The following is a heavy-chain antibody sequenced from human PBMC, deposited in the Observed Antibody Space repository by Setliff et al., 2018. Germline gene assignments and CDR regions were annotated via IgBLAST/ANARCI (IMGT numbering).Heavy chain of an antibody. J-gene: IGHJ5*02. D-gene: IGHD3-22*01. V-gene: IGHV4-31*03. CDR3: ARASHSYGSPNWFDP. CDR2: IFYNGNT. CDR1: GDFISSGGYT. Sequence: PSETLSLTCNVSGDFISSGGYTWNWIRQHPEMGLEWIGYIFYNGNTFYNPSLQSRVTISDDTSKNQFSLKLTSLNAADSAVYYCARASHSYGSPNWFDPWGPGTLVTVSS.